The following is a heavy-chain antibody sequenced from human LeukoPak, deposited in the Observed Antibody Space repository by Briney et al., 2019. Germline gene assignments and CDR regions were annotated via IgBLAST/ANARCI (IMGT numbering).Heavy chain of an antibody. CDR1: GFPFSSFA. J-gene: IGHJ4*02. CDR2: IFGSGTT. CDR3: VKGDSSGWY. D-gene: IGHD6-19*01. V-gene: IGHV3-23*01. Sequence: HSGGSLRLSCAASGFPFSSFAMGWVRQAPGKGLEWVSSIFGSGTTYYADAVKGRFTISRDNSKNTLYLQVNSLRAEDTALYYCVKGDSSGWYWGQGTLVTVSS.